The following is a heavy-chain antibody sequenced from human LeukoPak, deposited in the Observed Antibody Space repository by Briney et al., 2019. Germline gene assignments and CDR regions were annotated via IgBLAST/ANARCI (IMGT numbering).Heavy chain of an antibody. V-gene: IGHV4-59*01. CDR2: IYYSGST. CDR1: GGSISSYY. CDR3: ARDTPRLGFDRYSSSWEGNFDY. J-gene: IGHJ4*02. D-gene: IGHD6-13*01. Sequence: SETLSLTCTVSGGSISSYYWSWIRQPPGKGLEWIGYIYYSGSTNYNPSLKSRVTISLDTSKNQFSLKLSSVTAADTAVYYCARDTPRLGFDRYSSSWEGNFDYWGQGTLVTVSS.